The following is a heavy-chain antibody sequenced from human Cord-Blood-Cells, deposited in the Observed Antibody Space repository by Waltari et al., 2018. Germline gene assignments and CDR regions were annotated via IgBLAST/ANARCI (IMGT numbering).Heavy chain of an antibody. V-gene: IGHV4-39*01. CDR3: ARQGAMVRGANFDY. J-gene: IGHJ4*02. D-gene: IGHD3-10*01. CDR1: GGSISSSSYY. Sequence: QLQLQESGPGLVKPSETLSLTCTVSGGSISSSSYYWGWIRQPPGKGLEWIGSIYYSGGTYNNPSLKSRVTISVNTSKNQFSLKLSSVTAADTAVYYCARQGAMVRGANFDYWGQGTLVTVSS. CDR2: IYYSGGT.